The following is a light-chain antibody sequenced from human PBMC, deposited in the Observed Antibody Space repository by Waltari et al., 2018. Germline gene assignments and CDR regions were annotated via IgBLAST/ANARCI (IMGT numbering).Light chain of an antibody. CDR1: QSVDTY. V-gene: IGKV3-11*01. CDR3: QQRSSWFT. CDR2: DAS. Sequence: EIVLTQSPGTLSLSPGESATFSCRASQSVDTYLAWYQKKPGQAPRLLIYDASTRATGIPARFSGSGSGTDFTLTISSLEPEDFAVYYCQQRSSWFTFGGGTKVEV. J-gene: IGKJ4*01.